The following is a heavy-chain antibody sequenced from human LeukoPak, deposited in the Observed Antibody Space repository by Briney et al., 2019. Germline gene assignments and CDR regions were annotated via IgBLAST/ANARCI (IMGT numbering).Heavy chain of an antibody. CDR1: GFSFRSHG. J-gene: IGHJ4*02. CDR2: IWYDGSNQ. D-gene: IGHD3-9*01. Sequence: PGWSLRLSCAASGFSFRSHGMHWVRQAPGKGLEWAAVIWYDGSNQYYADSVKGRFTISRDNSKNLVFLQMNSLRDDDTAVYYCARGTTARYLDYWGQGALVIVSS. CDR3: ARGTTARYLDY. V-gene: IGHV3-33*01.